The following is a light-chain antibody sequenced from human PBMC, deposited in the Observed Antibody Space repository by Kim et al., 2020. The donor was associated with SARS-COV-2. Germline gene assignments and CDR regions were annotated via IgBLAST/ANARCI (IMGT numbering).Light chain of an antibody. CDR3: QQYDNSPSWT. Sequence: PGERATRSCRASQSVTSSYLAWYQQKPGQAPRLLIYGASSRATGIPDRFSGSGSGTDFTLTISRLEPEDFAVYYCQQYDNSPSWTFGQGTKVDIK. J-gene: IGKJ1*01. CDR2: GAS. CDR1: QSVTSSY. V-gene: IGKV3-20*01.